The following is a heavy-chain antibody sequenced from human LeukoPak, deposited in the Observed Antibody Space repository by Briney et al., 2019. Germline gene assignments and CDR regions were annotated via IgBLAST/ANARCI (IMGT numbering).Heavy chain of an antibody. CDR1: GFTFDDYA. J-gene: IGHJ4*02. CDR2: ISWNSGSI. Sequence: PGGSLRLSCAASGFTFDDYAMHWVRQAPGKGLEWVSGISWNSGSIGYADSVKGRFTISRDNAKNSLYLQMNSLRAEDTALYYCAKDITRRWMSLGYGDPYYFDYWGQGTLVTVSS. D-gene: IGHD4-17*01. CDR3: AKDITRRWMSLGYGDPYYFDY. V-gene: IGHV3-9*01.